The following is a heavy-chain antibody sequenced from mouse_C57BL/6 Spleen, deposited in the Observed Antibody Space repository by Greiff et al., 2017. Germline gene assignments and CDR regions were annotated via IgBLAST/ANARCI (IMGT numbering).Heavy chain of an antibody. J-gene: IGHJ4*01. CDR1: GFNIKNTY. Sequence: EVQLQQSVAELVRPGASVKLSCTASGFNIKNTYMHWVKQRPEQGLEWIGRIDPANGNTKYAPKFQGKATITADTSPNTAYLQLSSLTSEDTAIYYCARVYFYTDYVVYAMDYWGQGTSVTVSS. CDR3: ARVYFYTDYVVYAMDY. V-gene: IGHV14-3*01. D-gene: IGHD2-5*01. CDR2: IDPANGNT.